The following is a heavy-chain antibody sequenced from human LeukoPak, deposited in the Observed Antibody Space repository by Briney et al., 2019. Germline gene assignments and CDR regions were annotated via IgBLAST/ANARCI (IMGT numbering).Heavy chain of an antibody. Sequence: ASVKVSCKASGYTFTGYYMHWVRQAPGQGLEWMGWINPNSGGTNYAQKFQSRVTMTRDTSISTAYMELSRLRSEDTAVYYCARGALLLWFGESNDYWGQGTLVTVSS. CDR3: ARGALLLWFGESNDY. D-gene: IGHD3-10*01. V-gene: IGHV1-2*02. J-gene: IGHJ4*02. CDR1: GYTFTGYY. CDR2: INPNSGGT.